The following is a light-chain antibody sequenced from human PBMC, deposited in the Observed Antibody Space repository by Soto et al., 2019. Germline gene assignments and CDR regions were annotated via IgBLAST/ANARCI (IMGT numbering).Light chain of an antibody. J-gene: IGKJ1*01. CDR3: QKYNSAPWT. V-gene: IGKV1-27*01. Sequence: DIQMTQSPSSLSASVGDRVTITCQASQGISYYLAWYQQQPGKVPKLLIYGASTLQSGVPSRFSGSGSDTYFPLAISSLQPGDVATYYCQKYNSAPWTFGQGTKVEIK. CDR2: GAS. CDR1: QGISYY.